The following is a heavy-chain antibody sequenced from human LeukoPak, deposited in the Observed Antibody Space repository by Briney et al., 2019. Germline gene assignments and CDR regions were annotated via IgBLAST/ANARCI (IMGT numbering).Heavy chain of an antibody. J-gene: IGHJ4*02. Sequence: PSETLSLTCTVSGGSISSHHWSWIRQPPGKGLECIGYIFYSGSTNYNPSLKSRVTISVDTSKNQFSLKLSSVTAADTAVYYCARVLGGIAAAGTIDYWGQGTLVTVSS. CDR2: IFYSGST. CDR1: GGSISSHH. CDR3: ARVLGGIAAAGTIDY. V-gene: IGHV4-59*11. D-gene: IGHD6-13*01.